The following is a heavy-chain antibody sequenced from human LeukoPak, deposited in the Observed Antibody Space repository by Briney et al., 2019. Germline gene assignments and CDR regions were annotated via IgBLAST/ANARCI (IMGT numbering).Heavy chain of an antibody. CDR3: ARDRYLYSGYDWHYYYMDV. J-gene: IGHJ6*03. V-gene: IGHV1-2*02. D-gene: IGHD5-12*01. Sequence: ASVKVSCKASGYTFTGYYMHWVRQAPGQGLEWMGWINPNSGGTNYAQKFQGRVTMTRDTSISTAYMELSRLRSDDTAVYYCARDRYLYSGYDWHYYYMDVWGKGTTVTISS. CDR1: GYTFTGYY. CDR2: INPNSGGT.